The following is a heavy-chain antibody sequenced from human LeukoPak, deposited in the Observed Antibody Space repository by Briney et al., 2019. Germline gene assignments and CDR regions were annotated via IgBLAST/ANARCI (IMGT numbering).Heavy chain of an antibody. D-gene: IGHD3-22*01. CDR2: ISGGGGSA. V-gene: IGHV3-23*01. Sequence: GGTLRLSCAASGFTFSSYGMNWVRQAPGKGLEGVSAISGGGGSAYYADSVKGRFTISRDNSKNTLFLQMNSLRAEDTAVYYCAKDALEYYDTSGLTTCFDYWGQGTLVTVSS. J-gene: IGHJ4*02. CDR1: GFTFSSYG. CDR3: AKDALEYYDTSGLTTCFDY.